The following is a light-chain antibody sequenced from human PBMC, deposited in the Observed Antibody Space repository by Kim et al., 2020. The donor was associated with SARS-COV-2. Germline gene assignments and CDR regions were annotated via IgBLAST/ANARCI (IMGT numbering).Light chain of an antibody. CDR3: QQYGSSPLYT. Sequence: EIVLTQSPGTLSLSPGERATVSCRASQSVSSSYFAWYQQKPGQAPRLLIYGASTRAAGIPDRFSGSGSGTDFTLTINRLEPEDFAVYYCQQYGSSPLYTFGQGTKLEI. V-gene: IGKV3-20*01. CDR2: GAS. J-gene: IGKJ2*01. CDR1: QSVSSSY.